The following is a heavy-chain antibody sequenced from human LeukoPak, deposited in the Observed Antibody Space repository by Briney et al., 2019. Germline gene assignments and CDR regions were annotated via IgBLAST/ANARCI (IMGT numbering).Heavy chain of an antibody. V-gene: IGHV1-69*05. D-gene: IGHD3-3*02. CDR3: ARAFPYYYYYMDV. J-gene: IGHJ6*03. Sequence: SVKVSCKASGGTFSSYAITWVRQAPGQGLEWMGGIIPTFGKAKYAQKVQGRVTMSTDESTSTAYMELSSLRSEDTAVYYCARAFPYYYYYMDVWGKGTTVTVSS. CDR2: IIPTFGKA. CDR1: GGTFSSYA.